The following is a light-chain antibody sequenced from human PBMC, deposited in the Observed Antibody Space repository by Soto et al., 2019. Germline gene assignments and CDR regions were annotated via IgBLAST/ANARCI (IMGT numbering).Light chain of an antibody. V-gene: IGLV1-44*01. CDR2: SNN. CDR1: SSNIGSNT. Sequence: QSVLTQSPSASGTPGQRVTFSCSGSSSNIGSNTVNWYQQLPGTAPKLLIYSNNQRPSGVPDRFSGSKSGTSASLAISGLQSEDEADYYCAAWDDSLNGPVFGGGTKVTVL. J-gene: IGLJ2*01. CDR3: AAWDDSLNGPV.